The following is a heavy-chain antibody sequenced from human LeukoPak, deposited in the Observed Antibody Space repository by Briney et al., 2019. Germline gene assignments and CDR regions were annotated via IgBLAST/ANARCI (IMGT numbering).Heavy chain of an antibody. CDR3: APNPIGAMVGGG. CDR2: IIPILGIA. Sequence: ASVKVSCKASGGTFSSYAISWVRQAPGQGLEWMGRIIPILGIANYAQKFQGRVTITADKSTSTAYMELSGLRSEDTAVYYCAPNPIGAMVGGGWGQGTLVTVSS. CDR1: GGTFSSYA. J-gene: IGHJ4*02. V-gene: IGHV1-69*04. D-gene: IGHD5-18*01.